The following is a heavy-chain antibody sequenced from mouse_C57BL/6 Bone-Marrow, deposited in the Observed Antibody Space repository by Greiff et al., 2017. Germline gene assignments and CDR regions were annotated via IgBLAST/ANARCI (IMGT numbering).Heavy chain of an antibody. J-gene: IGHJ2*01. D-gene: IGHD2-12*01. CDR1: GYTFTSYW. CDR2: IDPSDSYT. Sequence: VQLQQPGAELVRPGTSVKLSCKASGYTFTSYWMHWVKQRPGQGLEWIGVIDPSDSYTNYNQKFKGKATLTVDTSSSTAYMQLSSLTSEDSAVYYCARTPLTSYWGQGTTLTVSS. CDR3: ARTPLTSY. V-gene: IGHV1-59*01.